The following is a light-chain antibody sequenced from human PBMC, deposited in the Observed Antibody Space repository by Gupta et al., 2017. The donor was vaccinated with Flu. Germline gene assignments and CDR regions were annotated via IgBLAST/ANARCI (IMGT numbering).Light chain of an antibody. V-gene: IGLV2-14*01. Sequence: QSALTQPASVSGSPGQSITISCTATNSDIGEYNYVSWHQQHPGKAPKVIIYEVSRRPSGVSHRFSGYKSGNTASLTISGLQAEDDADYYCSSYTSTSKVFGPGTKVTVL. J-gene: IGLJ1*01. CDR2: EVS. CDR3: SSYTSTSKV. CDR1: NSDIGEYNY.